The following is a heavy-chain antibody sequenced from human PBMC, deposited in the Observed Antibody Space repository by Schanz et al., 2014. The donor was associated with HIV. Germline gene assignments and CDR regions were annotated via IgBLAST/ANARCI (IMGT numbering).Heavy chain of an antibody. CDR1: GGSFSGYY. CDR3: ARVGRAAAGFIYYYGLDV. D-gene: IGHD6-13*01. V-gene: IGHV4-34*01. J-gene: IGHJ6*02. Sequence: QVQLQQWGAGLLKPSETLSLTCAVYGGSFSGYYWSWIRQPPGKGLEWIGEINHSGSTNYNPSLKSRVTISVDTSKNQFSLKLSSVTAADTAVYYCARVGRAAAGFIYYYGLDVWGQGTTVTVSS. CDR2: INHSGST.